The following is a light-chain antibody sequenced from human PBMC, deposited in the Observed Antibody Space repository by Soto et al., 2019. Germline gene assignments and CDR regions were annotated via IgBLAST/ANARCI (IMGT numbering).Light chain of an antibody. CDR3: QQYNNWPQRT. J-gene: IGKJ1*01. CDR1: QSVSSN. Sequence: EIVMTQSPGTLSVSPVERATLSCRASQSVSSNLAWYQQKPGQAPRLLIYGASTRATGIPARFSGSGSGKEFTLTISSLQAEDFAVNYCQQYNNWPQRTFGQGTKVEIK. CDR2: GAS. V-gene: IGKV3-15*01.